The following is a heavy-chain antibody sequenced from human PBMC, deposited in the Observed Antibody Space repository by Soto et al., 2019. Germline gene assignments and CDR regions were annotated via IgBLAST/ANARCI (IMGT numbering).Heavy chain of an antibody. Sequence: EVQLVESGGDLVQRGGSLRLSCAASGFPFSSYWMPWVRQTPGKGLDWVARISGDGVTTYYADSVTGRFTVSRDNAKNTLSLQISGLRAEDTAVYYCAREYYGLLTGYYTDYWGQGTLVSVSS. CDR1: GFPFSSYW. D-gene: IGHD3-9*01. CDR3: AREYYGLLTGYYTDY. J-gene: IGHJ4*02. V-gene: IGHV3-74*01. CDR2: ISGDGVTT.